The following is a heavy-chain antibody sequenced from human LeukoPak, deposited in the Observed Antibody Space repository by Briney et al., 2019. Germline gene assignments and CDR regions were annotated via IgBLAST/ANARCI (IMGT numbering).Heavy chain of an antibody. J-gene: IGHJ4*02. V-gene: IGHV3-48*04. CDR3: AKDMSSSWYPSLDY. CDR2: ISSSSSTI. D-gene: IGHD6-13*01. CDR1: GFTFSSYS. Sequence: GGSLRLSCAASGFTFSSYSMNWVRQAPGKGLEWVSYISSSSSTIYYADSVKGRFTISRDNAKNSLYLQMNSLRAEDTAFYYCAKDMSSSWYPSLDYWGQGTLVTVSS.